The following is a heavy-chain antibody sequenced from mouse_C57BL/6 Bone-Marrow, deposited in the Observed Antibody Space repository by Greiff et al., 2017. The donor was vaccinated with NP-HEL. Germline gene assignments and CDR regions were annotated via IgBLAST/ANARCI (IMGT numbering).Heavy chain of an antibody. Sequence: EVQLVESGGGLVQPKGSLKLSCAASGFSFNTYAMNWVRQAPGKGLEWVARIRSKSNNYATYYADSVKDRFTNSRDDSESMLYLQMNNLKTEDTAMYYCVTTVVGEWYFDVWGTGTTVTVS. CDR3: VTTVVGEWYFDV. CDR2: IRSKSNNYAT. V-gene: IGHV10-1*01. CDR1: GFSFNTYA. J-gene: IGHJ1*03. D-gene: IGHD1-1*01.